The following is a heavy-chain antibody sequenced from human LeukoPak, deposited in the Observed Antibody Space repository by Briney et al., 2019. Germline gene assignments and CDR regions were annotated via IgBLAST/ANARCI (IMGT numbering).Heavy chain of an antibody. CDR1: GFTFSCYA. CDR2: ISGSGGST. V-gene: IGHV3-23*01. D-gene: IGHD3-22*01. Sequence: GGSLRLSCAASGFTFSCYAMRWVRQAPGKGLEWVSAISGSGGSTYYADSVKGRFTISRDNSKNTLYLQMNSLRAEDTAVYYCAKYYDSSGYYYGVGFDYWGQGTLVTVSS. CDR3: AKYYDSSGYYYGVGFDY. J-gene: IGHJ4*02.